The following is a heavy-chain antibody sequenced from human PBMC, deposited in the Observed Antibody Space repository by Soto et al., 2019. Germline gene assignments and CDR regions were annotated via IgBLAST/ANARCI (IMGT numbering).Heavy chain of an antibody. CDR2: INPSARSA. V-gene: IGHV1-46*04. CDR1: GYTFTNYY. D-gene: IGHD1-1*01. J-gene: IGHJ4*02. Sequence: ASVKVSCKASGYTFTNYYLHWVRQAPGQGLEWVGMINPSARSASYAQKLRGRLTMDRDTSTTSVYMELSRLTFEDTAVYFCARDNSAANGVLDHWGQGTLVTVSS. CDR3: ARDNSAANGVLDH.